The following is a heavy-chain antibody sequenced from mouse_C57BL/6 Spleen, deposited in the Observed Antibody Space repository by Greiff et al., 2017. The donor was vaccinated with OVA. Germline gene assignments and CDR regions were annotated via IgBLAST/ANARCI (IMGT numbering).Heavy chain of an antibody. CDR3: ASYYWYFDV. J-gene: IGHJ1*03. CDR2: ISYDGSN. V-gene: IGHV3-6*01. Sequence: EVQLQESGPGLVKPSQSLSLTCSVTGYSITSGYYWNWIRQFPGNKLEWMGYISYDGSNNYNPSLKNRISITRDTSKNQFFLKLNSVTTEDTATYYCASYYWYFDVWGTGTTVTVSS. CDR1: GYSITSGYY.